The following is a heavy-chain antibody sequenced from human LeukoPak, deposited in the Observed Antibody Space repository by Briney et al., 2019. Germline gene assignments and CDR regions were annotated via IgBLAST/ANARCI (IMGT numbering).Heavy chain of an antibody. CDR1: GYTFTSHG. D-gene: IGHD1-26*01. V-gene: IGHV1-18*01. Sequence: GASVKFSCKASGYTFTSHGISWVRQAPGHGLEWMGWISAYNGNTNYAQKLQGRVTMTTDTSTSTAYMELRSLRSDDTAVYYCARGMFGWELLGWFDPWGQGTLVTVSS. CDR2: ISAYNGNT. J-gene: IGHJ5*02. CDR3: ARGMFGWELLGWFDP.